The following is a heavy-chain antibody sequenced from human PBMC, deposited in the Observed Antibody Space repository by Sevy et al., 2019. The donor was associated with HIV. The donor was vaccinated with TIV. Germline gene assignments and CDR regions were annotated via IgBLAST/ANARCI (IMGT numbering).Heavy chain of an antibody. CDR1: GFTFSSYA. Sequence: GGSLRLSCAASGFTFSSYAMSWVRHAPGKGLEWVSGISGSGGSTYYADSVKGRFTISRDNSKNTLYLQMNSLRAEDTAVYYCARVAGSGTYYSGDFDYWGQGTLVTVSS. D-gene: IGHD3-10*01. CDR3: ARVAGSGTYYSGDFDY. V-gene: IGHV3-23*01. CDR2: ISGSGGST. J-gene: IGHJ4*02.